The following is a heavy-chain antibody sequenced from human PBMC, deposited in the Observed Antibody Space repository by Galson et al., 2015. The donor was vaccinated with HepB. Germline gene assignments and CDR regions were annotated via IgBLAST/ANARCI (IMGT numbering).Heavy chain of an antibody. J-gene: IGHJ5*02. V-gene: IGHV3-30*02. CDR3: AILAVVPTYWVDP. Sequence: SLRLSCATSGFTFSNYGMHWVRQAPGKGLEWVTFIRFDGSTTYYADSVKGRFIISRDNSKSTLYLQMNSLRAEDTAVYYCAILAVVPTYWVDPRGQGTLVTVSS. D-gene: IGHD4-23*01. CDR1: GFTFSNYG. CDR2: IRFDGSTT.